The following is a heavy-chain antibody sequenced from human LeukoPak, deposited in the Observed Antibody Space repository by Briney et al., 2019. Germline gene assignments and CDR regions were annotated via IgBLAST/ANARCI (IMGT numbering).Heavy chain of an antibody. J-gene: IGHJ6*02. CDR3: ALRYYDILTGYDTYYYGMDV. Sequence: ASVKVSCKASGYTFTSYYMHWVRQAPGQGLEWMGIINPSGGSTSYAQKFQGRVTMARDTSTSTVYMELSSLRSEDTAVYYCALRYYDILTGYDTYYYGMDVWGQGTTVTVSS. CDR2: INPSGGST. CDR1: GYTFTSYY. V-gene: IGHV1-46*01. D-gene: IGHD3-9*01.